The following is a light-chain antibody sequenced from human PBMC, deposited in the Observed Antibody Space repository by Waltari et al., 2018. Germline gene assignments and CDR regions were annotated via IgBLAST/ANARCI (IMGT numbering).Light chain of an antibody. J-gene: IGLJ3*02. CDR2: ENK. V-gene: IGLV1-51*02. CDR1: YSNIGNNY. CDR3: GTWDNSLNAWV. Sequence: QSVLTQPPSVSAAPGQKVTISCSGSYSNIGNNYVSWYQQLPGTAPSLVMYENKNRPSGMQDRSAGSKSGTSATLGITGLQTGDEADYYCGTWDNSLNAWVFGGGTKLTVL.